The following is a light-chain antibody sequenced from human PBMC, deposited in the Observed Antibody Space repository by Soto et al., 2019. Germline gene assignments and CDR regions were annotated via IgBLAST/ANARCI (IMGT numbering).Light chain of an antibody. V-gene: IGKV1-9*01. CDR3: QQLNSYPST. CDR2: AAS. J-gene: IGKJ5*01. CDR1: QGISSY. Sequence: DIQLTQSPSFLSASVGDRVTITCRASQGISSYLDWYQQKPGKAPKLLIYAASTLQSGVPSRFSGSGSGTEFTLTISSLQPEDFANDYCQQLNSYPSTFGQGTRLEIK.